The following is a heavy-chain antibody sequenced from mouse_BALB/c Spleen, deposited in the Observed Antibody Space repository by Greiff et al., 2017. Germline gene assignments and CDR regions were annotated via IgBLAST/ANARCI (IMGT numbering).Heavy chain of an antibody. Sequence: EVQLVESGGGLVKPGGSLKLSCAASGFTFSSYAMSWVRQTPEKRLEWVASISSGGSTYYPDSVKGRFTISGDNARNILYLQMSSLRSEDTAMYYCARGIYGSSFYWYFDVWGAGTTVTVSS. CDR2: ISSGGST. D-gene: IGHD1-1*01. CDR1: GFTFSSYA. CDR3: ARGIYGSSFYWYFDV. V-gene: IGHV5-6-5*01. J-gene: IGHJ1*01.